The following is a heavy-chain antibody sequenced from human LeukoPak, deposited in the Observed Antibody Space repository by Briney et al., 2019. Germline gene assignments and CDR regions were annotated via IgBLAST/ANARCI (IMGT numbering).Heavy chain of an antibody. CDR3: ARRSAMVDYYYMDV. J-gene: IGHJ6*03. CDR1: GYSFTSYW. V-gene: IGHV5-51*01. Sequence: GESLKISCKGSGYSFTSYWIGWVRQMPGKGLEWKGIIYPGDSDTRYSPSFQGQVTISADKSISTVYLQWSRLKASDTGMYYCARRSAMVDYYYMDVWGKGTTVTVSS. D-gene: IGHD5-18*01. CDR2: IYPGDSDT.